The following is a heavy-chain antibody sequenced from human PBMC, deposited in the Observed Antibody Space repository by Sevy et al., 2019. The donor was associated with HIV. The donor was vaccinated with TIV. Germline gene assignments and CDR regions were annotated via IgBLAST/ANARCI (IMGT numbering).Heavy chain of an antibody. D-gene: IGHD3-22*01. J-gene: IGHJ4*02. CDR2: ISFDGNKK. Sequence: GGSLRLSCAVSGFTFRSYALHWVRQAPGKGLEWVAGISFDGNKKYYAYSVKGRFTISRDNPKNTLYLQMNSLSSEDTAVYYCAREQYDGTYYEKEGSFDYWGQGTLVTVSP. CDR3: AREQYDGTYYEKEGSFDY. V-gene: IGHV3-30-3*01. CDR1: GFTFRSYA.